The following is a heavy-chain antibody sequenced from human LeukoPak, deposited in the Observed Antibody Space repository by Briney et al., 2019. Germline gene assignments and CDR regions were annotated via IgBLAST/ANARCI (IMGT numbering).Heavy chain of an antibody. D-gene: IGHD3-22*01. Sequence: SVTVSCTASGYTFTSYYMHWVRQAPGQGLEWMGGIIPIFGTANYAQKFQGRVTITADESTSTAYMELSSLRSEDTAVYYCARDYYDSSGRLRGLDYWGQGTLVTVSS. V-gene: IGHV1-69*13. CDR3: ARDYYDSSGRLRGLDY. CDR2: IIPIFGTA. CDR1: GYTFTSYY. J-gene: IGHJ4*02.